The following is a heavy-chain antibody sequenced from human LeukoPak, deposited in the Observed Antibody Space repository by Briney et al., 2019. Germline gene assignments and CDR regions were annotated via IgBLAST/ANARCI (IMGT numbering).Heavy chain of an antibody. CDR2: ISSSGSTI. D-gene: IGHD2-8*01. J-gene: IGHJ6*03. CDR3: ARETLEVLMVYAEPYYYYMDV. Sequence: GGSLRLSCAASGFTFSDYYMSWIRQAPGKGLEWVSYISSSGSTIYYADSVKGRFTISRDNAKNSPYLQMNSLRAEDTAVYYCARETLEVLMVYAEPYYYYMDVWGKGTTVTVSS. V-gene: IGHV3-11*01. CDR1: GFTFSDYY.